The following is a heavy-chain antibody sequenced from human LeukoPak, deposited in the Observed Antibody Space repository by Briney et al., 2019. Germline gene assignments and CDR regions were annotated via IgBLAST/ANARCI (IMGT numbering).Heavy chain of an antibody. D-gene: IGHD5-24*01. Sequence: GASVKVSCKASGGAFSSYGITWVRQAPGQGPEWMGRIIPILDMADYAQNFRGRVTITADKSTRTAYMEMSSLRFEDTAVYYCARDGGWLQTQNHYYYHGLDVWGQGTTVTISS. V-gene: IGHV1-69*04. CDR1: GGAFSSYG. J-gene: IGHJ6*02. CDR2: IIPILDMA. CDR3: ARDGGWLQTQNHYYYHGLDV.